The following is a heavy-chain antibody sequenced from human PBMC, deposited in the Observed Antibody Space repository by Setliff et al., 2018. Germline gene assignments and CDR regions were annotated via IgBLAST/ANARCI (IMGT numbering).Heavy chain of an antibody. CDR3: AKHWDFCGGDCPHNSIDY. Sequence: SETLSLTCTVSGDSISSGTYYWGWIRQPPGKGLEWIGSRYYSGHTYYNPSLKSRVAMSVDKAKNQFSLNLRSVSAADTAIYYCAKHWDFCGGDCPHNSIDYWGQGTLVTVSS. J-gene: IGHJ4*02. D-gene: IGHD2-21*02. V-gene: IGHV4-39*01. CDR2: RYYSGHT. CDR1: GDSISSGTYY.